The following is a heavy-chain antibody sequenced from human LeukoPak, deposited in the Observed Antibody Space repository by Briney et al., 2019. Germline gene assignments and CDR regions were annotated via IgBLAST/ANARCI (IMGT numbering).Heavy chain of an antibody. J-gene: IGHJ4*02. CDR1: GFTFRTHW. D-gene: IGHD2-15*01. Sequence: GGSLRLSCAASGFTFRTHWMSWVRQTPGNGLEWVANIKKDGSEEYYVDSVKGRFTISRDNAKNSLYLQMNSLRAEDTAVYYCAIYGSGLGRPFDHWGQGTLVTVSS. CDR2: IKKDGSEE. V-gene: IGHV3-7*01. CDR3: AIYGSGLGRPFDH.